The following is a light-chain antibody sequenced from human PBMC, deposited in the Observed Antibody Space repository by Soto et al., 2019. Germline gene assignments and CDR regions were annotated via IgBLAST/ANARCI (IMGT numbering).Light chain of an antibody. J-gene: IGKJ3*01. Sequence: DIQMTQSPSSVSASVGDRVTITCRASQSISKYLNWYQQKPGRAPKLVIFAASSLQSGVSSRFSGSGSGTYFTLTISSLQPEDFATYYCQQSYSTPRVTFGPGTKVDIK. CDR3: QQSYSTPRVT. CDR2: AAS. CDR1: QSISKY. V-gene: IGKV1-39*01.